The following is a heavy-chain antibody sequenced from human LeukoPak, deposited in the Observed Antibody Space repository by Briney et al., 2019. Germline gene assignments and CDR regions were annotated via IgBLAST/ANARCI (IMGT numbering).Heavy chain of an antibody. Sequence: TGGSLRLSCAASGFTFSDYYMSWIRQAPGKGLEWVSYISSSGSTIYYADSVKGRFTISRDNAKNSLYLQMNSLRAEDTAVYYCARDRDYYGSGSYLGYWGQGTLVTVSS. CDR3: ARDRDYYGSGSYLGY. CDR1: GFTFSDYY. J-gene: IGHJ4*02. CDR2: ISSSGSTI. V-gene: IGHV3-11*04. D-gene: IGHD3-10*01.